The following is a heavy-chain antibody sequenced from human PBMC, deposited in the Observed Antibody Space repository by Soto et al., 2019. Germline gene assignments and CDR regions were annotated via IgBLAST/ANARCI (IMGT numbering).Heavy chain of an antibody. V-gene: IGHV5-10-1*01. D-gene: IGHD5-18*01. J-gene: IGHJ6*02. CDR3: SRTSMQSRGYSYGHGGMDV. CDR2: IDPSDSYT. Sequence: GESLKISCKGSGYSFTSYWISWVRQMPGKGLEWMGRIDPSDSYTNYSPSFQGHVTISADKSISTAYLQWSSLKASDTAMYYCSRTSMQSRGYSYGHGGMDVWGQGTTVTVSS. CDR1: GYSFTSYW.